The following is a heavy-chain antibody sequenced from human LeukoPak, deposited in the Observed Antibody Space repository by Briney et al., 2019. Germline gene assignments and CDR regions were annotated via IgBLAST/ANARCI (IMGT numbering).Heavy chain of an antibody. Sequence: GASVKVSCKASGYTFTSYGISWVRQAPGQGLEWMGWISAYNGNTNYAQKLQGRVTMTTDTSTSTAYMELRSLRSDDTAVYYCARYYYGSGSYIPATLYGMDVWGQGTTVTVSS. CDR2: ISAYNGNT. D-gene: IGHD3-10*01. J-gene: IGHJ6*02. CDR1: GYTFTSYG. CDR3: ARYYYGSGSYIPATLYGMDV. V-gene: IGHV1-18*01.